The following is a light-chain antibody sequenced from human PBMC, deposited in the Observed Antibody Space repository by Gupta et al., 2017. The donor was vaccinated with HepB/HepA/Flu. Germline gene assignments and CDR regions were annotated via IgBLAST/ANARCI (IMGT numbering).Light chain of an antibody. CDR1: TSDIGSYTY. CDR3: SSYAGSNIVV. Sequence: QSALTQPPSASGSPGQSVTISCTGTTSDIGSYTYVSWYQQHPGKAPKLLIYEVTKRPSGVPDRFSGSKSGIPASLTVSGLQAEDEADYYCSSYAGSNIVVFGGGTKLTVL. CDR2: EVT. J-gene: IGLJ2*01. V-gene: IGLV2-8*01.